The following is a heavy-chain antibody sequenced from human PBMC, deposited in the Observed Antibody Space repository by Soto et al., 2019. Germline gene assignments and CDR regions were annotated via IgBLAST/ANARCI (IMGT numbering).Heavy chain of an antibody. D-gene: IGHD1-1*01. CDR1: GGSISSHY. CDR3: ARNLIYYMDV. J-gene: IGHJ6*03. CDR2: IYYSGST. Sequence: PSETLSLTCTVSGGSISSHYWSWIRQPPGKGLEWIGYIYYSGSTNYNPSLKSRVTISVDTSKNQFSLKLSSVTAADAAVYYCARNLIYYMDVWGKGTTVTVSS. V-gene: IGHV4-59*08.